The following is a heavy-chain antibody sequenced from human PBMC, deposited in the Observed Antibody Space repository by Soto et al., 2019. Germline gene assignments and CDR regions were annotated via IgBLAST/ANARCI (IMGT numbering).Heavy chain of an antibody. CDR1: GFTFNTYW. D-gene: IGHD3-22*01. V-gene: IGHV3-74*01. CDR2: IKSDGSYT. J-gene: IGHJ4*02. Sequence: EVQLVESGGGLVQPGGSLRLSCAASGFTFNTYWMQWVRQAPGKGLVWVSRIKSDGSYTNYADSVKGRFTISRDNAKNTLFLKMNSLGAEGPAVYYCAKGGSGYFTYWGQGTLVTVSS. CDR3: AKGGSGYFTY.